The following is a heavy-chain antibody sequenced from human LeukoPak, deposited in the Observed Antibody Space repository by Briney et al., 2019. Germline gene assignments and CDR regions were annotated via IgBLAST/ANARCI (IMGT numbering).Heavy chain of an antibody. J-gene: IGHJ5*02. CDR1: GFTFSSYG. CDR2: ISYDGSNK. CDR3: ARDLQDYYGSGSYYDH. Sequence: GGSLRLSCAASGFTFSSYGMHWVRQAPGKGLEWVAVISYDGSNKYYADSVKGRFTISRDNSKNTLYLQMNSLRAEDTAVYYCARDLQDYYGSGSYYDHWGQGTLVTVSS. V-gene: IGHV3-30*03. D-gene: IGHD3-10*01.